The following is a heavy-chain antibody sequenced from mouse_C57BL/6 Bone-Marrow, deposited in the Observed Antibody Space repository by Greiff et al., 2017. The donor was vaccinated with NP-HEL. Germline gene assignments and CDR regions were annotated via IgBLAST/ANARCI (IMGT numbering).Heavy chain of an antibody. V-gene: IGHV10-1*01. J-gene: IGHJ4*01. CDR2: LRSKSNNYAT. Sequence: EVQLVESGGGLVQPKGSLKLSCAASGFSFNTYAMNWVRQAPGKGLEWVARLRSKSNNYATYYADSVKDRFTISRDDSESMLYLQMNNLKTEDTAMYYCVRLPYYGSSAEAMDYWGQGTSVTVSS. CDR1: GFSFNTYA. CDR3: VRLPYYGSSAEAMDY. D-gene: IGHD1-1*01.